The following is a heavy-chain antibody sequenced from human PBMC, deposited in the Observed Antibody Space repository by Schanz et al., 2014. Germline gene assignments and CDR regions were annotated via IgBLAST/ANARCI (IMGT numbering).Heavy chain of an antibody. CDR1: GGTFSSYT. CDR3: ASSGAGYSSSWDFDY. J-gene: IGHJ4*02. D-gene: IGHD6-13*01. V-gene: IGHV1-69*02. Sequence: QVQLVQSGAEVKKPGSSVKVSCTASGGTFSSYTISWIRQAPGQGLEWMGRIIPVLAIADYAQKFQGRVTMTTDTSTGTAYMELRSLRYEDTAVYYCASSGAGYSSSWDFDYWGQGTLVTVSS. CDR2: IIPVLAIA.